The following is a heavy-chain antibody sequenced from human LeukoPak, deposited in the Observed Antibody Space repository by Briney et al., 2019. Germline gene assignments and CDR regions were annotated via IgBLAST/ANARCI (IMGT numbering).Heavy chain of an antibody. CDR2: IIPIFGTA. Sequence: GTFXXXXISXXXQAPGQGLEWMGGIIPIFGTANYAQKFQGRVTITADESTSTAYMELSSLRSEDTAVYYCAREFLGFGGDGDELHTTYGMDVWGQGTTVTVSS. D-gene: IGHD2-21*01. J-gene: IGHJ6*02. CDR1: GTFXXXX. V-gene: IGHV1-69*01. CDR3: AREFLGFGGDGDELHTTYGMDV.